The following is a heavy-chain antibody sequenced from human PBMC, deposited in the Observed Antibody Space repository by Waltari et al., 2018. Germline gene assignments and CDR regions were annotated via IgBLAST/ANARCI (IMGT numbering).Heavy chain of an antibody. CDR1: GFTFSSRW. Sequence: EVQLVESGGGLVKHGGSLRLSCAASGFTFSSRWMHWVRQAPGKGLVWVSHVNSDESSTSYADSVKGRFTISRDNAKNTVYLQMSSLRAEDTAVYYCVRDDSYGFDYWGQGTLVTVSS. J-gene: IGHJ4*02. V-gene: IGHV3-74*01. CDR3: VRDDSYGFDY. D-gene: IGHD5-18*01. CDR2: VNSDESST.